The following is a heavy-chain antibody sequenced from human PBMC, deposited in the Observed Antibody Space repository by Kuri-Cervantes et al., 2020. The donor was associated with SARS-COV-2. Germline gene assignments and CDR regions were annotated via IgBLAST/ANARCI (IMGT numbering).Heavy chain of an antibody. CDR1: GGTFSSYA. CDR3: ASFCGGNSGDAFDI. D-gene: IGHD4-23*01. Sequence: SVKVSCKASGGTFSSYAISWVRQAPGQGLEWMGGIIPIFGTANYAQKFQGRVTITTDESTSTAYMELSSLRSEDTAVYYCASFCGGNSGDAFDIWGQGTMVTVSS. CDR2: IIPIFGTA. V-gene: IGHV1-69*05. J-gene: IGHJ3*02.